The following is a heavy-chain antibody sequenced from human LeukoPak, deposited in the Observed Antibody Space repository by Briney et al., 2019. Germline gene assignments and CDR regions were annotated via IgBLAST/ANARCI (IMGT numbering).Heavy chain of an antibody. CDR1: GFTFNTYA. D-gene: IGHD6-19*01. CDR2: ICGSGGCT. CDR3: AKTTVGYSSGRYPGWPADC. J-gene: IGHJ4*02. V-gene: IGHV3-23*01. Sequence: GGSLRLSCEASGFTFNTYAIYWVRQAPGKGLEWVSGICGSGGCTYYADSVKGRFTISRDNSKNTVYLQMNSLTADDMAVYYCAKTTVGYSSGRYPGWPADCWGQGALVTVSS.